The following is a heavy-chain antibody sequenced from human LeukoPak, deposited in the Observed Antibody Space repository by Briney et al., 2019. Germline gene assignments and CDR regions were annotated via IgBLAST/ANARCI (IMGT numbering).Heavy chain of an antibody. J-gene: IGHJ6*03. CDR1: GFTFSSYA. CDR3: ARHPPRYCTGGNCESSFYSYMDV. V-gene: IGHV3-23*01. Sequence: GGSLRLSCAASGFTFSSYAMSWVRQAPGKGLEWVSGISGSDGSTNYADSVKGRFTISRENSKKTLYFQMSSLRAEDTAIYYCARHPPRYCTGGNCESSFYSYMDVWGKGTAVTASS. CDR2: ISGSDGST. D-gene: IGHD2-15*01.